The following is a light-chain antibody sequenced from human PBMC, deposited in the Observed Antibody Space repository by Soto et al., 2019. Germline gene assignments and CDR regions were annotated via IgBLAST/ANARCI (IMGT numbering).Light chain of an antibody. CDR1: EDISSY. J-gene: IGKJ1*01. CDR3: QQYYSYPRT. Sequence: AIRMTQSPSSLSASTRDRVTITCRASEDISSYLAGYQQKPGKAPRYFIYGATTLQSGVPSRFSGSGSGTDFTLTISCLPSEDFATYYCQQYYSYPRTFGQGTKVDIK. V-gene: IGKV1-8*01. CDR2: GAT.